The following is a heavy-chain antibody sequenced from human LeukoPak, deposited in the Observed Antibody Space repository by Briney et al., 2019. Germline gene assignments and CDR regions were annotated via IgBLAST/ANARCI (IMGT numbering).Heavy chain of an antibody. CDR3: AREIVVVPAAGMDV. V-gene: IGHV3-20*04. J-gene: IGHJ6*04. Sequence: GGSLRLSCAASGFTFDDYGMSWVRQAPGKGLEWVSGIHWYGGSTGYADSVKGRFTISRDNAKNSLYLQMNSLRAEDTALYYCAREIVVVPAAGMDVWGKGTTVTVSS. D-gene: IGHD2-2*01. CDR1: GFTFDDYG. CDR2: IHWYGGST.